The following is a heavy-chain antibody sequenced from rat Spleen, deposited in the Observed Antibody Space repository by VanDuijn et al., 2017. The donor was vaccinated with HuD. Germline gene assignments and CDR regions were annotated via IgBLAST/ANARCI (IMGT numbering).Heavy chain of an antibody. CDR1: GFTFSDYD. J-gene: IGHJ2*01. CDR3: ASVDY. CDR2: NNYDGSSI. V-gene: IGHV5-7*01. Sequence: EVQLVEWGGGLVQPGRSMKLSCAASGFTFSDYDMSWVRQAPRKSLEWVATNNYDGSSIYYRDTVKGRFTISRDNAKSTLYLQMDSLRSEDTATYCCASVDYWGQGVTVTVSS.